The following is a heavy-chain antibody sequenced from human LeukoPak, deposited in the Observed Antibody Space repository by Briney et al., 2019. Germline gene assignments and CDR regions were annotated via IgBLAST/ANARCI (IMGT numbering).Heavy chain of an antibody. V-gene: IGHV3-53*01. CDR3: AKDFQQLPHTSIFDY. J-gene: IGHJ4*02. CDR1: GFTVSNNY. CDR2: IYSDGNT. D-gene: IGHD6-13*01. Sequence: PGGSLRLSCAGSGFTVSNNYMSWVRQAPGKGLEWVSVIYSDGNTFYADSVKGRFTISRDISMNTLHLQMNSLRAEDTAVYYCAKDFQQLPHTSIFDYWGQGTLVTVSS.